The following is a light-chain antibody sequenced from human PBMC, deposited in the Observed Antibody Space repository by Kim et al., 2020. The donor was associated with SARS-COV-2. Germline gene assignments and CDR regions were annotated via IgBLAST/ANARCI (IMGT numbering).Light chain of an antibody. CDR2: DVS. J-gene: IGLJ1*01. Sequence: GQSLTISCTGTSGDVSGYNFVSWYQEHPGKAPKLMIYDVSHRPSGVSNRFSGSKSGNTASLTISGLQAQDEADYYCSSYTSSSTYVFGTGTKVTVL. V-gene: IGLV2-14*03. CDR1: SGDVSGYNF. CDR3: SSYTSSSTYV.